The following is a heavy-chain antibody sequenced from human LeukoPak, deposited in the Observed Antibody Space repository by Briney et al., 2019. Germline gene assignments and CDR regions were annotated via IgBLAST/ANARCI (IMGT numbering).Heavy chain of an antibody. CDR3: TKDRAYGQFLWGNDY. Sequence: GGSLRLSCAASGFTFSTYGMHWVRQAPGKGLEWVAFIRNDGSDKYYGVSVKGRFTISRDNSKNTMYLQMNSLRPEDTALYYCTKDRAYGQFLWGNDYWGQGILVTVSS. CDR1: GFTFSTYG. J-gene: IGHJ4*02. V-gene: IGHV3-30*02. CDR2: IRNDGSDK. D-gene: IGHD2-21*01.